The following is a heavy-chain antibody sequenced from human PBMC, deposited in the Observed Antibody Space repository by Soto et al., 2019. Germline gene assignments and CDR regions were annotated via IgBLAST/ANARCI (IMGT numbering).Heavy chain of an antibody. CDR1: GFTFSRYD. D-gene: IGHD3-22*01. CDR3: AKDYYDSSGPTYMDV. CDR2: ISGGGGST. V-gene: IGHV3-23*01. J-gene: IGHJ6*02. Sequence: EVQLLESGGGLVQPGGSLRLSCAASGFTFSRYDMSWVRQAPGKGLEWVSAISGGGGSTYYADSVKGRFTISRDNSKNTLYLLMNSLRADNTAVYYFAKDYYDSSGPTYMDVWGQGTTVTVSS.